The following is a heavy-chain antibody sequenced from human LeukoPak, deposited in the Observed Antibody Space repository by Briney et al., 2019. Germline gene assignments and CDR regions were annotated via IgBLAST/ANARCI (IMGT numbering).Heavy chain of an antibody. CDR1: EFTVSNNY. J-gene: IGHJ4*02. D-gene: IGHD1-1*01. CDR2: ISYDGSNK. V-gene: IGHV3-30*03. CDR3: ARGSNWNYFDY. Sequence: GGSLRLSCAASEFTVSNNYMSWVRQAPGKGLEWVAVISYDGSNKYYADSVKGRFTISRDNSKNTLYLQMNSLRAEDTAVYYCARGSNWNYFDYWGQGTLVTVSS.